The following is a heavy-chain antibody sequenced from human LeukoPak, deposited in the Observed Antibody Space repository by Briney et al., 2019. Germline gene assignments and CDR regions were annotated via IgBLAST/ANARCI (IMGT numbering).Heavy chain of an antibody. J-gene: IGHJ4*02. CDR3: ARDQGLLVVAGRFGY. D-gene: IGHD6-19*01. CDR2: ISGSNSHI. V-gene: IGHV3-21*01. Sequence: GGSLRLSCAASGFTFSSYSMNWVRQAPGKGLEWVSSISGSNSHIYNADSVKGRFTISRDNAKNSLYLQMNSLRAEDTAVYYCARDQGLLVVAGRFGYWGQGTLVTVSS. CDR1: GFTFSSYS.